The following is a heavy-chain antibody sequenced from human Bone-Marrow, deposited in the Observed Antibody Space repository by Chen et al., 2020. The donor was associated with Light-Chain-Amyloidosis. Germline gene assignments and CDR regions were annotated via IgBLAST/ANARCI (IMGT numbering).Heavy chain of an antibody. CDR1: GGSISSSSSY. CDR2: IYYSGST. V-gene: IGHV4-39*07. CDR3: TRAWRSTSDGRHDAFDI. D-gene: IGHD2-2*01. J-gene: IGHJ3*02. Sequence: QLQLQESGPGLVQPSETLSLTCTVTGGSISSSSSYWGWIRQPPGKGLEWIGSIYYSGSTYYNPSLKSRVTMSVDTSKNQFSLKLSSVTAADTAMYFCTRAWRSTSDGRHDAFDIWGQGTMVTVSS.